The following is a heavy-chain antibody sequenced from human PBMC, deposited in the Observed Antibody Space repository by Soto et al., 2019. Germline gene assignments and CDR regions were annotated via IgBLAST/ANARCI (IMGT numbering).Heavy chain of an antibody. J-gene: IGHJ5*02. V-gene: IGHV4-38-2*02. CDR3: ARQDRVVAEGRWFNP. CDR1: GYSISSGYH. CDR2: VHYSGNT. Sequence: TLSLTFTVSGYSISSGYHWAWIRHPPGKGLEWLGSVHYSGNTYYNPSLKSRLTISVDKSKNQFSLNLSSVTAADTAVYYCARQDRVVAEGRWFNPWGQGTLVTVSS. D-gene: IGHD2-15*01.